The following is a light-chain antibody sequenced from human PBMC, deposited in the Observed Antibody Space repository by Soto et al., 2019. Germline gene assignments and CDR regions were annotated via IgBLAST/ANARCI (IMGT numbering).Light chain of an antibody. CDR3: QQYSASPLT. CDR2: DAS. J-gene: IGKJ1*01. V-gene: IGKV3-20*01. CDR1: LTVSDNY. Sequence: EIVLTHSPGTLSLSPGERATLSCRSSLTVSDNYLAWYQQKAGQPPRLVIYDASIRASGIPDRFSASGSGTDFTLTISRLEPEDFAVYYCQQYSASPLTFGQGTKVDIK.